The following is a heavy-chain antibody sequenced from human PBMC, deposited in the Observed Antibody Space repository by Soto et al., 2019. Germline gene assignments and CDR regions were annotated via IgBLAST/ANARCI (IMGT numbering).Heavy chain of an antibody. Sequence: NPSETLSLTCSVSGDSISNLDYFWAWIRQPPGQALEYIGYIYKSATTYYNPSFESRVAISVDTSKSQFSLNVTSVTAADTAVYFCARGRYCLTGRCFPNWFDSWGQGALVTVYS. D-gene: IGHD7-27*01. CDR1: GDSISNLDYF. CDR3: ARGRYCLTGRCFPNWFDS. V-gene: IGHV4-30-4*01. CDR2: IYKSATT. J-gene: IGHJ5*01.